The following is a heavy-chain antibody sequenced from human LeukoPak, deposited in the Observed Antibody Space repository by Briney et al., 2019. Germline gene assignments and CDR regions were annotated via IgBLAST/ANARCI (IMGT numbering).Heavy chain of an antibody. Sequence: GASVKVSCKASGGTFSSYAISWVRQAPGQGLEWMGGIIPIFGTANYAQKFQGRVTITADESTSTAYMELSSLRSEDTAVYYCAREPQESYRFDYWGQGTLVTVSS. J-gene: IGHJ4*02. CDR1: GGTFSSYA. CDR2: IIPIFGTA. V-gene: IGHV1-69*13. D-gene: IGHD3-10*01. CDR3: AREPQESYRFDY.